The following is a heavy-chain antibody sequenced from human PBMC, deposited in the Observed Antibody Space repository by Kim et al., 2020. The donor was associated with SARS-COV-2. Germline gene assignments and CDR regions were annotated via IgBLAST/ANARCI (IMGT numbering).Heavy chain of an antibody. CDR3: ARGSRGMVRGVRAPYGMDV. J-gene: IGHJ6*02. Sequence: ASVKVSCKASGYIFTSYGISWVRQAPGQGLEWMGGVSAFSGDTNYAENLQGRVTMTTDTSSSTAYMDLRSLRSDDTAVYYCARGSRGMVRGVRAPYGMDVWGQGTTVTVSS. CDR2: VSAFSGDT. V-gene: IGHV1-18*04. CDR1: GYIFTSYG. D-gene: IGHD3-10*01.